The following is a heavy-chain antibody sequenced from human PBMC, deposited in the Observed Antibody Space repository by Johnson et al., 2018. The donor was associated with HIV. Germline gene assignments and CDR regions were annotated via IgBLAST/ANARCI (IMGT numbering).Heavy chain of an antibody. Sequence: QVQLVESGGGLVQPGGSLRLSCAASGFTFTTYAMHWVRQAPGKGLEWVAVILYRGSNKYYADSVKGRFTISRDNAKNSLYLQMNSLRAEDTAVYYCARDDGGGGDAFDIWGQGTMVTVSS. J-gene: IGHJ3*02. CDR3: ARDDGGGGDAFDI. V-gene: IGHV3-30*04. D-gene: IGHD2-15*01. CDR2: ILYRGSNK. CDR1: GFTFTTYA.